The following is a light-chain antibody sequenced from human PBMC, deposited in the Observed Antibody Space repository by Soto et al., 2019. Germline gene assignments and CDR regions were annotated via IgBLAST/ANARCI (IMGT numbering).Light chain of an antibody. CDR3: QQYNTWLWT. Sequence: EVVMTQSPATLSVSPGERATLSCRASQNVNANLAWYQQKPGQAPRLLIHGASTRATGIPARFSGSGFGTEFILTISRLQSEDCAVYYCQQYNTWLWTFGQGTKVEGK. V-gene: IGKV3-15*01. CDR1: QNVNAN. J-gene: IGKJ1*01. CDR2: GAS.